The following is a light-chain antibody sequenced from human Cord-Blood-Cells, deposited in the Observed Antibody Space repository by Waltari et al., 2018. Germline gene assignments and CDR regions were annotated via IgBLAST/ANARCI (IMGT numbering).Light chain of an antibody. Sequence: DIVMTQSPDSLAVSLGGRATITCKSSKSVLYSSNNKNYLAWYQQKPGQPPKLLIYWASTRESGVPDRFSGSGSGTDFTLTISSLQAEDVAVYYCQQYYSTPFTFGPGTKVDIK. V-gene: IGKV4-1*01. CDR2: WAS. J-gene: IGKJ3*01. CDR1: KSVLYSSNNKNY. CDR3: QQYYSTPFT.